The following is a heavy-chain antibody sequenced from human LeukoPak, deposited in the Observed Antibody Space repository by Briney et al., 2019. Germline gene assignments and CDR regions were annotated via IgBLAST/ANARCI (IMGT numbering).Heavy chain of an antibody. D-gene: IGHD2-21*02. V-gene: IGHV1-18*01. CDR2: ISAYNGNT. CDR3: AREAGLAYCGGDCYPGAFDI. J-gene: IGHJ3*02. Sequence: ASVKVSCKASGYTFTSYGISWVRQAPGQGLEWMGWISAYNGNTNYAQKLQGRVTMTTDTSTSTAYMELSSLRSEDTAVYYCAREAGLAYCGGDCYPGAFDIWGQGTMVTVSS. CDR1: GYTFTSYG.